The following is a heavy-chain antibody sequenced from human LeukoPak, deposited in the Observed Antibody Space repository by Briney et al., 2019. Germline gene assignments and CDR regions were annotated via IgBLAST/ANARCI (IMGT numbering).Heavy chain of an antibody. Sequence: SETLSLTCAVYGGSFSGYYWSWTRQPPGKGLEWIGEINHSGSTNYNPSLKSRVTISVDTSKNQFFLKLSSVTAAGTAVYYCARRYYDYVWGSYRDYWGQGTLVTVSS. CDR3: ARRYYDYVWGSYRDY. D-gene: IGHD3-16*02. J-gene: IGHJ4*02. CDR1: GGSFSGYY. V-gene: IGHV4-34*01. CDR2: INHSGST.